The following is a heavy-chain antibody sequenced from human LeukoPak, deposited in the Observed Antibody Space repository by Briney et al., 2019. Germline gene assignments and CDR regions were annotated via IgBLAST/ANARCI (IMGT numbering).Heavy chain of an antibody. CDR2: INPNSGGT. Sequence: ASVKVSCKASGYTFTGYYMHWVRQAPGQGLEWMGWINPNSGGTNYAQKFQGRVTMTRDTSISTAYMELRSLRSDDTAVYYCARDLGINFIRPLDYWGQGTLVTVSS. CDR3: ARDLGINFIRPLDY. CDR1: GYTFTGYY. D-gene: IGHD6-13*01. V-gene: IGHV1-2*02. J-gene: IGHJ4*02.